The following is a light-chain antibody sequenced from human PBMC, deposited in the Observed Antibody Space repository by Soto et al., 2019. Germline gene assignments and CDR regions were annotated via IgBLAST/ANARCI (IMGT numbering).Light chain of an antibody. Sequence: QSVLTQPPSASGTPGQRVTISCSGSSSNIGSNYVYWYQQLPGTAPKLLIYRNNQRPSGVPDRFSGSKSGTSASLAISVLRSDDEADYYCAAWDDSLSGYVFGTGTKVTVL. CDR1: SSNIGSNY. CDR2: RNN. J-gene: IGLJ1*01. V-gene: IGLV1-47*01. CDR3: AAWDDSLSGYV.